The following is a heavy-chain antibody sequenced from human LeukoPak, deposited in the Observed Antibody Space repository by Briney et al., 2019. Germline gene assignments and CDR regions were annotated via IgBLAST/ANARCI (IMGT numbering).Heavy chain of an antibody. J-gene: IGHJ4*02. Sequence: GGSLRLSCTASGFTFSSYWMSWVRQAPGKGLEWVANIKQDGSVKYYVDSVKGRFTISRDNAKNSLYLQMNSLRAEDTAVYYCARDGLIDSSGWYGYWGQGTLVTFSS. V-gene: IGHV3-7*01. CDR1: GFTFSSYW. CDR3: ARDGLIDSSGWYGY. CDR2: IKQDGSVK. D-gene: IGHD6-19*01.